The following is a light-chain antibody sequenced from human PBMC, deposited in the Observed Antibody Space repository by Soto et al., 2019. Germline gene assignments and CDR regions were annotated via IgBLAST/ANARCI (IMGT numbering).Light chain of an antibody. CDR1: SSNIGSNT. CDR2: NNN. Sequence: QSVLTQPPPASGTPGQRVTISCSGSSSNIGSNTITWYQQLPGTAPKLLIYNNNQRPSGVPDRFSGSKSGTSASLAISGLQSGDEADYYCATWDDRLNGWVFGGGTKLTVL. J-gene: IGLJ3*02. CDR3: ATWDDRLNGWV. V-gene: IGLV1-44*01.